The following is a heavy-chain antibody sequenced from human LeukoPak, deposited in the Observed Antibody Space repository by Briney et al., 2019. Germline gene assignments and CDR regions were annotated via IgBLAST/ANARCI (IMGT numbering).Heavy chain of an antibody. CDR2: IYSGGTT. CDR1: GFTVGSNY. Sequence: GGSLRLSCAASGFTVGSNYMSWVRQPPGKGLEWVSVIYSGGTTIYADSVKGRFTISKDSSENSLYLQMNSLRAEDTAVYYCARGRGGQQYFFDYWGQGTLVTVSS. CDR3: ARGRGGQQYFFDY. J-gene: IGHJ4*02. D-gene: IGHD5-24*01. V-gene: IGHV3-66*01.